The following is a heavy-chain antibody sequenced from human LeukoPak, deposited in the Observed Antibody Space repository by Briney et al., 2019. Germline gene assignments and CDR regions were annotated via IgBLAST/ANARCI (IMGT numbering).Heavy chain of an antibody. CDR3: ARPHYGSGSYYINPDFDY. D-gene: IGHD3-10*01. Sequence: GASVKVSCKASGYTFTSYDINWVRQATGQGLEWMGWMNPNSGNTGYAQKFQGRVTITGNTSIGTAYMELSSLRSGDTAVYYCARPHYGSGSYYINPDFDYWGQGILVTVSS. V-gene: IGHV1-8*03. J-gene: IGHJ4*02. CDR1: GYTFTSYD. CDR2: MNPNSGNT.